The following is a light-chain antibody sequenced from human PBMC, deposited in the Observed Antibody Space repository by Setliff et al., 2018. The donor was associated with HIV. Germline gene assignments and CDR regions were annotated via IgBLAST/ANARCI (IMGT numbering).Light chain of an antibody. CDR1: SSNIGTNT. Sequence: QSALAQTPSASGTPGQGVTISCSGGSSNIGTNTVNWYQKLPGTAPKLLMYSDNQRPSGVPDRFSAPKSGTSASLAISGLQSEDEADYYCATWDDSLNGRVFGTGTKVTVL. V-gene: IGLV1-44*01. CDR2: SDN. CDR3: ATWDDSLNGRV. J-gene: IGLJ1*01.